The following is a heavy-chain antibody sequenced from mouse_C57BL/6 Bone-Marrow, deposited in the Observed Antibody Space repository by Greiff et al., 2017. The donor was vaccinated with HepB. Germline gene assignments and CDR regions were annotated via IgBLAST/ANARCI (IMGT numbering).Heavy chain of an antibody. CDR3: ARDDYDYAMDY. Sequence: VKLMESGPELVKPGASVKISCKASGYAFSSSWMNWVKQRPGKGLEWIGRIYPGDGDTNYNGTFKGKATLTADKSSSTAYMQLSSLTSEDSAVYFYARDDYDYAMDYWGQGTSVTVSS. D-gene: IGHD2-4*01. CDR1: GYAFSSSW. CDR2: IYPGDGDT. V-gene: IGHV1-82*01. J-gene: IGHJ4*01.